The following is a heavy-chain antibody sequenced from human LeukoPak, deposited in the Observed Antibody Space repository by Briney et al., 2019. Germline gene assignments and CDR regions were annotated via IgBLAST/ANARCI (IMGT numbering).Heavy chain of an antibody. CDR1: GASISSDY. D-gene: IGHD6-13*01. CDR2: IHYTGTT. V-gene: IGHV4-59*12. Sequence: SETLSLTCTVSGASISSDYWNWIRQPPGKGLEWIGYIHYTGTTNYNPSLKSRVTISVDTSKNQFSLKLSSVTAADTAVYYCARDLSGSWYLGNDYWGQGTLVTVSS. CDR3: ARDLSGSWYLGNDY. J-gene: IGHJ4*02.